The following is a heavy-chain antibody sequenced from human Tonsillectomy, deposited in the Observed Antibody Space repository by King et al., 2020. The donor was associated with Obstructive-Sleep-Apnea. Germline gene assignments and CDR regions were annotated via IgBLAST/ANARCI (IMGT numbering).Heavy chain of an antibody. V-gene: IGHV3-66*01. Sequence: QLVQSGGGLVQRGGSLRLSCAASGFTVRSNYMSWVRQAPGKGLEWVSVIYSGGSTYYADSVKGRFTISRDNSKNTLYLQMNSLRAEDTAVYYCARVGLHGDYDHFFKEYYFDFWGQGTLVTVSS. CDR3: ARVGLHGDYDHFFKEYYFDF. J-gene: IGHJ4*02. CDR2: IYSGGST. CDR1: GFTVRSNY. D-gene: IGHD4-17*01.